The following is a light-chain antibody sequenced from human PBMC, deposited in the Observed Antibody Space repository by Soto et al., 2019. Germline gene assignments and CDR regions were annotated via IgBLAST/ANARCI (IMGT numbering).Light chain of an antibody. CDR2: GAS. Sequence: ETVLTQAPGTLSLSPGERAILSCRASQSVSNNYLAWYQQKPGQAPRLLIYGASNRATGIPDRFSGSGSGTDFTLTISRLEPEDFAVYYCQQYGRSGTFGQGTKVDIK. V-gene: IGKV3-20*01. CDR1: QSVSNNY. CDR3: QQYGRSGT. J-gene: IGKJ1*01.